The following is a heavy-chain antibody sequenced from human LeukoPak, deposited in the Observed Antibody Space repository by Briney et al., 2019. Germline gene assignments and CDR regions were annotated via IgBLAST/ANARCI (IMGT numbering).Heavy chain of an antibody. Sequence: WASVKVSCKASGYIFTGYYMHWVRQVPGQGLEWMGWINPNSGGTNYAQKFQGWVTMTRDTSISTAYMDLNRLTSDDTAVYYCSRGLINGHDFDYWGQGTVVTVSS. D-gene: IGHD2-8*01. V-gene: IGHV1-2*04. CDR1: GYIFTGYY. CDR3: SRGLINGHDFDY. J-gene: IGHJ4*02. CDR2: INPNSGGT.